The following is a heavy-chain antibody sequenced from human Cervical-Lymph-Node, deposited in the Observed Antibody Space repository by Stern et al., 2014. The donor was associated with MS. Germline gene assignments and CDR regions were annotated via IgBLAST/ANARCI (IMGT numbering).Heavy chain of an antibody. D-gene: IGHD5-24*01. CDR1: GFTFSDYS. CDR3: AAGGWLQSFDY. Sequence: VQLVESGGGLVKPGGSLRLSCAASGFTFSDYSMSWIRQAPGKGLEWLSYISSSGSTKKYADSVKGRFTIYRDNTKDSLFLQMNSLRAEDTAVYYCAAGGWLQSFDYWGQGNLVTVSS. V-gene: IGHV3-11*01. J-gene: IGHJ4*02. CDR2: ISSSGSTK.